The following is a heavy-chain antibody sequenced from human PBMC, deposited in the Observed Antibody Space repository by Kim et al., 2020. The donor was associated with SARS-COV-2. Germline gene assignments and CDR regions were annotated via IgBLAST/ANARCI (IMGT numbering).Heavy chain of an antibody. D-gene: IGHD1-1*01. Sequence: GGSLRLSCTASGFTFSSYAMSWVRQSPGKGLEWVSTLSGGGGSTYYADSVKGRFTTSRDNFKNTLYLQMNSLRAEDTAVYYCAKDHNWNDFFDSWGQGIL. CDR3: AKDHNWNDFFDS. V-gene: IGHV3-23*01. CDR1: GFTFSSYA. CDR2: LSGGGGST. J-gene: IGHJ4*02.